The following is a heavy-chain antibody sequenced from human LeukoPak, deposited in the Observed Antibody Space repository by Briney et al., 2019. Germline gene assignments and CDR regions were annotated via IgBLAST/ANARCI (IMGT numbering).Heavy chain of an antibody. CDR2: FSRGGRP. CDR1: GFSISIGYY. Sequence: SETLSLTCTVSGFSISIGYYWGWIRHPPGTGLEWIVSFSRGGRPYYNPSLKSRVTKSVDTSKNQFSLRLTSVTAADTAIYYCARELYYDSSGLDYFDYWGQGTLVTVSS. J-gene: IGHJ4*02. D-gene: IGHD3-22*01. CDR3: ARELYYDSSGLDYFDY. V-gene: IGHV4-38-2*02.